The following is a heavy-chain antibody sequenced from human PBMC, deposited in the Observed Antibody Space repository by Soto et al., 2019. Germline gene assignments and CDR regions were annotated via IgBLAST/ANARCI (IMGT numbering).Heavy chain of an antibody. Sequence: PGGSLRLSCAASGFTFDDYAMHWVRQAPGKGLEWVSGISWNSGSIGYADSVKGRFTISRDNAKNSLYLQINSLRAEDTALYYCAKDPNYYDSSGYYNWFDPWGQGTLVTVSS. J-gene: IGHJ5*02. CDR1: GFTFDDYA. V-gene: IGHV3-9*01. CDR3: AKDPNYYDSSGYYNWFDP. CDR2: ISWNSGSI. D-gene: IGHD3-22*01.